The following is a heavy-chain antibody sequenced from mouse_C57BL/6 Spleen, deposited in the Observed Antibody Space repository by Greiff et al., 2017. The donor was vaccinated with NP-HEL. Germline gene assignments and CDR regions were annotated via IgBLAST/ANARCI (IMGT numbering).Heavy chain of an antibody. CDR3: TTDGSAFDY. CDR1: GFNIKDDY. J-gene: IGHJ2*01. D-gene: IGHD1-1*01. V-gene: IGHV14-4*01. Sequence: VQLQQSGAELVRPGASVKLSCTASGFNIKDDYMHWVKQRPEQGLEWIGWIDPENGDTEYASKFQGKATITADTSSNPAYLQLSSLTSEDTAVYYCTTDGSAFDYWGQGTTLTVSS. CDR2: IDPENGDT.